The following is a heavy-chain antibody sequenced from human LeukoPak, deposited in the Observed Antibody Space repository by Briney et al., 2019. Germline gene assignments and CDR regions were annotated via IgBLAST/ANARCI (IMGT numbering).Heavy chain of an antibody. CDR3: ARDVGTALVTGDY. CDR2: IYHSGSA. CDR1: GGSISSNNW. V-gene: IGHV4-4*02. J-gene: IGHJ4*02. D-gene: IGHD5-18*01. Sequence: PSETLSLTCAVSGGSISSNNWWSWVRQPPGKGLEWIGEIYHSGSANYNPSLKSRVTISVDKSKNQLSLKLISVTAADTAVYYCARDVGTALVTGDYWGQGTLVTVSS.